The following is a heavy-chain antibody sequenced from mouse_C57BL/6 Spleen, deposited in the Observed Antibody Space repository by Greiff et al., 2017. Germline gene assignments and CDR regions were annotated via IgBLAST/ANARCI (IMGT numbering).Heavy chain of an antibody. D-gene: IGHD2-3*01. CDR1: GFTFSSYA. Sequence: EVKLVESGGGLVKPGGSLKLSCAASGFTFSSYAMSWVRQTPEKRLEWVATISDGGSYTYYPDNVKGRFTISRDNAKNNLYLQMSHLKSEDTAMYYCARAGGWLLPFDYWGQGTTLTVSS. CDR3: ARAGGWLLPFDY. V-gene: IGHV5-4*03. CDR2: ISDGGSYT. J-gene: IGHJ2*01.